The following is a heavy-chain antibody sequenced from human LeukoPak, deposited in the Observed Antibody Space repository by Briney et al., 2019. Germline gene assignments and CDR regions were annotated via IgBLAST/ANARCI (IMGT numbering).Heavy chain of an antibody. Sequence: PGGSLRLSCAASGFTFSNYGMSWVRQAPGKGLEWVSGISASGGSTYHADSVKGRFTISRDNSKNTLYLQMNSLRAEDTAVYYCAKGWWESSNWGYWGQGTLVTASS. CDR1: GFTFSNYG. V-gene: IGHV3-23*01. CDR2: ISASGGST. J-gene: IGHJ4*02. CDR3: AKGWWESSNWGY. D-gene: IGHD6-13*01.